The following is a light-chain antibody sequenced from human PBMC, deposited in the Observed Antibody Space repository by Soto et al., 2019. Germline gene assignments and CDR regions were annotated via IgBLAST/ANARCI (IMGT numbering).Light chain of an antibody. CDR1: QSVSSY. CDR2: DAS. CDR3: QQRSNWTPKYT. V-gene: IGKV3-11*01. J-gene: IGKJ2*01. Sequence: EIVLTQSPATLSFSPGDRATLSCRASQSVSSYLAWYQQKPGQAPRLLIYDASNRATGIPARFSGSGSGTDFTLTISSLEPEDFAVYYCQQRSNWTPKYTFVQGTKLEIK.